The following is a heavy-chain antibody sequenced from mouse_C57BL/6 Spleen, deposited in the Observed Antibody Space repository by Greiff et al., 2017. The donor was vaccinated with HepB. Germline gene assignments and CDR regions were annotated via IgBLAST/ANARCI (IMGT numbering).Heavy chain of an antibody. CDR2: INPSSGYT. Sequence: QVQLQQSGADLARPGASVKMSCKASGYTFTSYTMHWVKQRPGQGLEWIGYINPSSGYTKYNQKFKDKATLTADKSSSTAYMQLSSLTSEDSAVYYCAELRYYAMDYWGQGTSVTVSS. J-gene: IGHJ4*01. CDR1: GYTFTSYT. CDR3: AELRYYAMDY. V-gene: IGHV1-4*01. D-gene: IGHD4-1*01.